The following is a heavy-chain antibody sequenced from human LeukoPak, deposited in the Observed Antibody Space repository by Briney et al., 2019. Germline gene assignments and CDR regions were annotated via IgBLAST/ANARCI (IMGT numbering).Heavy chain of an antibody. D-gene: IGHD3-10*01. J-gene: IGHJ3*02. CDR2: IKSKTDGGTT. Sequence: PGGSLRLSCAASGFTFSNAWMSWVRQAPGKGLEWVGRIKSKTDGGTTDYAAPVKGRFTISRDDSKNTLYLQMNSLKTEDTAVYYCTGTYYGSGSYYNRAFDIWGQGTMVTVSS. CDR3: TGTYYGSGSYYNRAFDI. CDR1: GFTFSNAW. V-gene: IGHV3-15*01.